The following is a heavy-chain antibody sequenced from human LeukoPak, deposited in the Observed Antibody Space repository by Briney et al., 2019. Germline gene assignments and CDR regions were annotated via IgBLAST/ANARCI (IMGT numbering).Heavy chain of an antibody. CDR3: ARGGYNYPYFDY. CDR1: GGSISSGGFA. D-gene: IGHD5-18*01. Sequence: SQTLSLTCVVSGGSISSGGFAWSWIRQPPGKGLEWVGYIYHRGSTYYNPSLKSRVTLSVDTSKNQFSLKLSSVTAADTAVYYCARGGYNYPYFDYWGQGTPATVSS. J-gene: IGHJ4*02. CDR2: IYHRGST. V-gene: IGHV4-30-2*01.